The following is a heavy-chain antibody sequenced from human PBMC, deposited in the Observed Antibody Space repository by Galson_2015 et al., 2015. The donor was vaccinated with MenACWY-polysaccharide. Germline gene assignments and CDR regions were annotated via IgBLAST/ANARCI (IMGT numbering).Heavy chain of an antibody. Sequence: SVKVSCKASGYTFTGYYMHWVRQAPGQGLEWMGWINPNSDGTNYAQKFQGRVTMTRDTSISTAYMELSRLRSDDTAVYYCASSPLHPPPLVYGMDVWGQGTTVTVSS. J-gene: IGHJ6*02. D-gene: IGHD2-2*01. CDR3: ASSPLHPPPLVYGMDV. CDR2: INPNSDGT. CDR1: GYTFTGYY. V-gene: IGHV1-2*02.